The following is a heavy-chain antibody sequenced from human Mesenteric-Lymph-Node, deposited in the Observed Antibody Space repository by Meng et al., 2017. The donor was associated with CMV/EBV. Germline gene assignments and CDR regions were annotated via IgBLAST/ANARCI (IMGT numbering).Heavy chain of an antibody. CDR2: MNPNSGNT. Sequence: QEQLVQSVAELKKPGASVKGSCKASGYTFTSFDINWVRQATGQGPEWMGWMNPNSGNTGYAQKFQGRVTLTRDTSISTAYMELSSLRSEDTAVYYCARGPSYSSGFPDCWGQGTLVTSPQ. D-gene: IGHD6-19*01. V-gene: IGHV1-8*02. J-gene: IGHJ4*02. CDR3: ARGPSYSSGFPDC. CDR1: GYTFTSFD.